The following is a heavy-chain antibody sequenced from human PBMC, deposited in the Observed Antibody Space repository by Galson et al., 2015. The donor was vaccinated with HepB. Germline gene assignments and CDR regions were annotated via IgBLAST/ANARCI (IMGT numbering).Heavy chain of an antibody. J-gene: IGHJ6*02. CDR3: ASRPLYDILTTYSYGMDV. CDR2: MNPNSGNT. Sequence: SVKVSCKASGHTFTSYDINWVRQATGQGLEWMGWMNPNSGNTDYAQKFQGRVTMTRNTSIRTVYMELSSLRSEDTAVYYCASRPLYDILTTYSYGMDVWGQGTTVTVSS. D-gene: IGHD3-9*01. V-gene: IGHV1-8*01. CDR1: GHTFTSYD.